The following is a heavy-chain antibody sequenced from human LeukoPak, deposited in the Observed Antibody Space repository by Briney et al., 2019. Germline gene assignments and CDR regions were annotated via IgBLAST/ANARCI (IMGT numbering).Heavy chain of an antibody. J-gene: IGHJ4*02. Sequence: PSETLSLTCTISGGSINNYYWSWIRQPPGKGLEWIGYIYYSGSTTYHPSLKSRVTISVDTSKNQFSLSLSSVTAADTAVYYCARHRPGPYDYWGQGTLVTVSS. D-gene: IGHD6-6*01. CDR3: ARHRPGPYDY. V-gene: IGHV4-59*08. CDR1: GGSINNYY. CDR2: IYYSGST.